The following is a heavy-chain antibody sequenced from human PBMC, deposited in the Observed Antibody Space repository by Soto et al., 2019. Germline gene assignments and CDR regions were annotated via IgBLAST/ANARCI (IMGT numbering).Heavy chain of an antibody. V-gene: IGHV1-18*01. CDR1: GYTFTSDG. Sequence: QVQLVQSGAEVKKPGASVKGSCKAPGYTFTSDGISWVRQAPGQGLEWMGWISAYNVNTNYAQKLQGRVTMTTDTSTSPAYMELRRLRSDDTAVDYCARVVPAAIGYYGMDVWGQGTTVTVSS. J-gene: IGHJ6*02. CDR3: ARVVPAAIGYYGMDV. CDR2: ISAYNVNT. D-gene: IGHD2-2*02.